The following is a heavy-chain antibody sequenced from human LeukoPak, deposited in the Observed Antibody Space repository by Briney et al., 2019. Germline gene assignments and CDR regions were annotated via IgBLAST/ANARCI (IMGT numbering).Heavy chain of an antibody. CDR3: AIPAYYDFWSGYSFDY. V-gene: IGHV3-23*01. D-gene: IGHD3-3*01. CDR2: ISGSGGST. CDR1: GFTFSSYG. Sequence: GGSLRLSCAASGFTFSSYGMSWVRQAPGKGLEWVSAISGSGGSTYYADSVKGRFTISRDNSKNTLYLQMNSLRAEDTAVYYCAIPAYYDFWSGYSFDYWGQGTLVTVSS. J-gene: IGHJ4*02.